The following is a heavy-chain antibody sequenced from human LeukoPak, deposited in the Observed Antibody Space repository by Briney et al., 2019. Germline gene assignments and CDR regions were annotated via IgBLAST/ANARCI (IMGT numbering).Heavy chain of an antibody. D-gene: IGHD2-15*01. J-gene: IGHJ5*02. Sequence: SETLSLTCSVSGGSISSGGYYWSWIRQHPGKGLEWIGYIYYSGSTYYNPSLKSRVTISVDTSKNQFSLKLSSVTAADTAVYYCARLCRSGGSCYNWFDPWGQGTLVTVSS. CDR3: ARLCRSGGSCYNWFDP. CDR2: IYYSGST. CDR1: GGSISSGGYY. V-gene: IGHV4-31*03.